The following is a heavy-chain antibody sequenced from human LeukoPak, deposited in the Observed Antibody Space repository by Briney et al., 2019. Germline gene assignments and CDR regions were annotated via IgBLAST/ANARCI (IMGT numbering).Heavy chain of an antibody. CDR3: IHSGSYSLDAFDI. D-gene: IGHD1-26*01. J-gene: IGHJ3*02. Sequence: GGSLRLSCAASGFTFSNAWMSWVRQAPGKGLEWVGRIESKTDGGTTDYAAPVKGRFTISRDDSKNMLYLQMNSLKTEDTAVYYCIHSGSYSLDAFDIWGQGTMVTVSS. CDR2: IESKTDGGTT. V-gene: IGHV3-15*04. CDR1: GFTFSNAW.